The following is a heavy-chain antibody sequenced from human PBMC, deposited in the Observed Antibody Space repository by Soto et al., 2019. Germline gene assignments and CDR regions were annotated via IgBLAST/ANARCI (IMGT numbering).Heavy chain of an antibody. J-gene: IGHJ4*02. CDR2: IYRTGST. CDR3: ASRDPGTSVDY. D-gene: IGHD1-7*01. V-gene: IGHV4-4*02. CDR1: GGSFTSNNW. Sequence: SETLSLTCAVSGGSFTSNNWWTWVRQPPGQGLEWIGEIYRTGSTNYNPSLESRVTISLDKSENQFSLKVTSLTAADTAVYYCASRDPGTSVDYWGQGTLVTVSS.